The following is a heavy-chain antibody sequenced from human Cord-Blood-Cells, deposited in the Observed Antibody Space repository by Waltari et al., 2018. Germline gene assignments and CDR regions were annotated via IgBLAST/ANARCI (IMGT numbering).Heavy chain of an antibody. CDR1: GGSFSGYY. D-gene: IGHD3-10*01. V-gene: IGHV4-34*01. CDR3: ARGGEDNWFDP. CDR2: INHSGST. Sequence: SETLSLTCAVYGGSFSGYYWSWIRQPPGKGLEWIGEINHSGSTNYNPSLTSRVTISVDTSKNQFSLKLSSVTAAETAVYYCARGGEDNWFDPWGQGTLVTVSS. J-gene: IGHJ5*02.